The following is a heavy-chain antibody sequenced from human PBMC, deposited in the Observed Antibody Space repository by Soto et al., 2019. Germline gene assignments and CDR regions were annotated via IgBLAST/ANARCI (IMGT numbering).Heavy chain of an antibody. V-gene: IGHV4-31*03. CDR2: IYYSGST. J-gene: IGHJ5*02. D-gene: IGHD6-19*01. Sequence: PSETLSLTCTVSGGSISSGGYYWSWIRQHPGKGLEWIGYIYYSGSTYYNPSLKSRVTISVDRSKNQFSLKLSSVTAADTAVYYCARGYSGWYLWFDPWGQGTLVTVSS. CDR1: GGSISSGGYY. CDR3: ARGYSGWYLWFDP.